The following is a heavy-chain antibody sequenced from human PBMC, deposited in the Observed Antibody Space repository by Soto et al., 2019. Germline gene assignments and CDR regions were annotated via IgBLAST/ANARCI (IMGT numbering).Heavy chain of an antibody. J-gene: IGHJ3*02. CDR3: ARGYCSGGSCRRHAFDI. Sequence: SVKVSCKASGGTFSSYAISWVRQAPGQGLEWMGGIIPIFGTANYAQKFQGRVTITADESTSTAYMELSSLRSEDTAVYCCARGYCSGGSCRRHAFDIWGQGTMVTVSS. V-gene: IGHV1-69*13. D-gene: IGHD2-15*01. CDR1: GGTFSSYA. CDR2: IIPIFGTA.